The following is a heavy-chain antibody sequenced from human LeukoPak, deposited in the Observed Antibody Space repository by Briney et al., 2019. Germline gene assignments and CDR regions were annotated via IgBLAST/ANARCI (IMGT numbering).Heavy chain of an antibody. J-gene: IGHJ5*02. CDR2: ISSSSSYI. V-gene: IGHV3-21*01. D-gene: IGHD3-22*01. Sequence: GGSLRLSCAASGFTFSSYSMNWVRQAPGKGLEWVSSISSSSSYIYYADSVKGRFTISRDNSKNTLYLQMNSLRAEDTAVYYCAKDRYYYDSSGYYYVNPWGQGTLVTVSS. CDR1: GFTFSSYS. CDR3: AKDRYYYDSSGYYYVNP.